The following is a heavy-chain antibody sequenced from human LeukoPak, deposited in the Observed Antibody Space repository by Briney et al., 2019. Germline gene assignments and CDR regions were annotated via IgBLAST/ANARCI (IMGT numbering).Heavy chain of an antibody. CDR2: INPNSGGT. CDR1: GYTFTGYH. V-gene: IGHV1-2*02. D-gene: IGHD2-21*02. Sequence: ASVKVSCKASGYTFTGYHLYWVRQAPGQGLEWMGWINPNSGGTNYAQKFQGRVTMTRDTSISTAYMELSRLRSDDSAVYYCTRVSKGYCGGDCYSDYWGQGTLVTVSS. CDR3: TRVSKGYCGGDCYSDY. J-gene: IGHJ4*02.